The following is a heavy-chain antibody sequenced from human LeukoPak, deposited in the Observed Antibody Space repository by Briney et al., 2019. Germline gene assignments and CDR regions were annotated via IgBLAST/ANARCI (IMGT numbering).Heavy chain of an antibody. J-gene: IGHJ6*03. CDR3: ARDWQTVDGNYYYMDV. V-gene: IGHV3-7*01. Sequence: GGSLRLSCAVSGLTFSGSWITWIRQAPGKGLEWVASMKPDGSESWYVDSAKGRFTISRDNARSSLYLQLNSLRAEDTAVYYCARDWQTVDGNYYYMDVWGKGTTVTISS. CDR1: GLTFSGSW. CDR2: MKPDGSES. D-gene: IGHD4-17*01.